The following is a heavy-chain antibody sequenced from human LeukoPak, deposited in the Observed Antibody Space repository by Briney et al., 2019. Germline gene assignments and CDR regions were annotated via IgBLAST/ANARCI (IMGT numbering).Heavy chain of an antibody. V-gene: IGHV1-2*02. J-gene: IGHJ6*03. D-gene: IGHD5-18*01. Sequence: GASVKVSCKASGYTFTGYYMHWVRQAPGQGLEWMGWINPNSGGTNYAQKLQGRVTMTRNTSISTAYMELSSLRSEDTAVYYCARGSVDTAMDFYYCYYMDVWGKGTTVTISS. CDR3: ARGSVDTAMDFYYCYYMDV. CDR2: INPNSGGT. CDR1: GYTFTGYY.